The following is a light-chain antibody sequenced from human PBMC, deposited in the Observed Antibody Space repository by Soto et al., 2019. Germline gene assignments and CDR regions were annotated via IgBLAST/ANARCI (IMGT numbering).Light chain of an antibody. CDR1: DSNIGKNY. J-gene: IGLJ1*01. V-gene: IGLV1-51*01. CDR3: GTWDSSLSAVV. Sequence: QSVLTQPPSVSAAPGQKVTISCSGTDSNIGKNYVSWYQQFPGTVSKVVIYDNNNRPSGIPGRFSGSKSGTSATLGITGLQTVDEADYYCGTWDSSLSAVVFGPGTKLTVL. CDR2: DNN.